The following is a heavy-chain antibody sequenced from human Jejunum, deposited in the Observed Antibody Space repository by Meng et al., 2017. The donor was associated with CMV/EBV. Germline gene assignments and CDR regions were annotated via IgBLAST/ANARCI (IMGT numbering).Heavy chain of an antibody. V-gene: IGHV1-2*02. Sequence: TCAGSYIPWVRQAPGQGLEWMGWINPNSGGTNFAQKFQGRVTMTRDTSISTVYMEMGSLTSDDTAVFYCARADQGTWFSYYNGMDVWGQGTTVTVSS. CDR3: ARADQGTWFSYYNGMDV. D-gene: IGHD3-10*01. J-gene: IGHJ6*02. CDR2: INPNSGGT. CDR1: TCAGSY.